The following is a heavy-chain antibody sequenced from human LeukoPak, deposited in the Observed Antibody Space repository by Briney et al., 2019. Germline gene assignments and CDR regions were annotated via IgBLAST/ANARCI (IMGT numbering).Heavy chain of an antibody. CDR2: IYYSGST. D-gene: IGHD3-10*01. CDR3: ARGPPYFTFYYGSGSPTLDD. CDR1: GASISSGGYY. J-gene: IGHJ4*02. V-gene: IGHV4-31*03. Sequence: RPSQTLSFTCTVSGASISSGGYYWSWIRQHPGKGLEWIAYIYYSGSTYYNPSLKSRVTISVDTSKNQFSLKLSSVTAADTAVYYCARGPPYFTFYYGSGSPTLDDWGQGTLVTVSS.